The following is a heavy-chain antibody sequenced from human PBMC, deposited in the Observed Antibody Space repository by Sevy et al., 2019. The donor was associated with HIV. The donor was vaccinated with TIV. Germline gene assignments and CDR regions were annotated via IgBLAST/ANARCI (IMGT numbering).Heavy chain of an antibody. V-gene: IGHV3-33*01. J-gene: IGHJ6*02. Sequence: GGSLRLSCAASGFTFSSYGMHWVRQAPGKGLEWVAVIWYGGINKYYGDSVKGRFTISRDNSKNTVYLQKTNLRAEDTAVYYCARAGDIVEVAAHYGMDVWGQGTTVTVSS. CDR1: GFTFSSYG. D-gene: IGHD2-15*01. CDR3: ARAGDIVEVAAHYGMDV. CDR2: IWYGGINK.